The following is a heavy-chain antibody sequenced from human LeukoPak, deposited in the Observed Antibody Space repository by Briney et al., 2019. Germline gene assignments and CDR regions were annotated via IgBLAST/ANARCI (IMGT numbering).Heavy chain of an antibody. J-gene: IGHJ4*02. V-gene: IGHV1-2*02. Sequence: ASVKVSCKASGYTFTGYYIHWVRQAPGQGLEWMGWINPNSGGTNNAQKFQGRGTMTRDTSISTAYMELSRLRSDDTAVYYCARVLFYSSGNKSNRVDYWGQGTLVTVSS. CDR2: INPNSGGT. CDR1: GYTFTGYY. CDR3: ARVLFYSSGNKSNRVDY. D-gene: IGHD6-19*01.